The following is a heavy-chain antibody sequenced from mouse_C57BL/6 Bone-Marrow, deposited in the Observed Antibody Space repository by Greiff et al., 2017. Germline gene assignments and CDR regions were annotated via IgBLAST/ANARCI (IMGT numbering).Heavy chain of an antibody. Sequence: VQLQQPGTELVKPGASVKLSCKASGYTFTSYWMHWVKQRPGQGLEWIGNINPSNGGTNYNEKFKSKATLTVDKSSSTAYMQLSSLTSEDSAVYYCARSLYSNDERWYFDVWGTGTTVTVSS. CDR2: INPSNGGT. V-gene: IGHV1-53*01. J-gene: IGHJ1*03. CDR3: ARSLYSNDERWYFDV. CDR1: GYTFTSYW. D-gene: IGHD2-12*01.